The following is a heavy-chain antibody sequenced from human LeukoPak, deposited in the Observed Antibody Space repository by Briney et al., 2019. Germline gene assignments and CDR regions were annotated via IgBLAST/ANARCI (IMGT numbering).Heavy chain of an antibody. V-gene: IGHV7-4-1*02. Sequence: GASVKVSCKAPGYTFTSYAMNWVRQAPGQGLEWMGWINTNTGNPTYAQGFTGRFVFSLDTSVSTAYLQISSLKAEDTAVYYCARPGAYYGSGSPLYYGMDVWGQGTTVTVPS. J-gene: IGHJ6*02. D-gene: IGHD3-10*01. CDR3: ARPGAYYGSGSPLYYGMDV. CDR2: INTNTGNP. CDR1: GYTFTSYA.